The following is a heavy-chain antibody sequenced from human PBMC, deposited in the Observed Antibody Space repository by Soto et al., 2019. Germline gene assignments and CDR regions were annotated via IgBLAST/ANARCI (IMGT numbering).Heavy chain of an antibody. V-gene: IGHV3-33*01. CDR1: GFTFSSYG. D-gene: IGHD6-6*01. J-gene: IGHJ3*02. Sequence: PGGSLRLSCAASGFTFSSYGMHWVRQAPGKGLEWVAVIWYDGSNKYYADSVKGRFTISRDNSKNTLYLQMNSLRAEDTAVYYCARSNRLVREPSAGPSAFDIWGQGTMVTVSS. CDR3: ARSNRLVREPSAGPSAFDI. CDR2: IWYDGSNK.